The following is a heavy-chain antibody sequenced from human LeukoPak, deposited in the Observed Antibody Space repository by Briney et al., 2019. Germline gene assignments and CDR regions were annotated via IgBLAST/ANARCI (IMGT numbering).Heavy chain of an antibody. D-gene: IGHD3-3*01. CDR2: IIPIFGTA. J-gene: IGHJ6*03. Sequence: SVKVSCKASGGTFSSYAISWVRQAPGQGLEWMGGIIPIFGTANYAQKFQGRVTITADESTSTAYMELSSLRSEDTAVYYCARGRFWSGHYNHYYYYYMDVWGKGTTVTVSS. V-gene: IGHV1-69*01. CDR1: GGTFSSYA. CDR3: ARGRFWSGHYNHYYYYYMDV.